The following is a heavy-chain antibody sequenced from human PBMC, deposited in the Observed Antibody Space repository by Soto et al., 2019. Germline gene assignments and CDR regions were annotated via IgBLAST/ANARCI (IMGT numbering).Heavy chain of an antibody. CDR3: AKEKYAVPTLIFDS. CDR2: INGSGNTT. J-gene: IGHJ4*02. V-gene: IGHV3-23*01. D-gene: IGHD2-2*01. CDR1: GFIFRNYA. Sequence: EVQLSESGGGLVQPGGSLRLSCVASGFIFRNYAMSWVRQAPGKGLEWVSAINGSGNTTYYSDSVKGRFTISRDNSKNTLYLQMNSLRVDDSAVYYCAKEKYAVPTLIFDSWGQGTLVTVSS.